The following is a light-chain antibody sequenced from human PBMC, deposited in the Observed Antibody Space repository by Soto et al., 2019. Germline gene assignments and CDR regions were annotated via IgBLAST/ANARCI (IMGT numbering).Light chain of an antibody. CDR2: GAS. CDR3: QQYGSSGT. J-gene: IGKJ1*01. Sequence: IVCTPSPGTVSLSPGERATLSGRASQSVSNNYLAWYQQKPGQAPRLLIYGASNRATGIPDRFSGSGSGTDFTPTIIRLQPEDFAVYYCQQYGSSGTVGQGTKVDIK. V-gene: IGKV3-20*01. CDR1: QSVSNNY.